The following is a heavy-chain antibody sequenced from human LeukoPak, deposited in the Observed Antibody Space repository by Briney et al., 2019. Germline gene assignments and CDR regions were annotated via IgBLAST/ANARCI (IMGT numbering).Heavy chain of an antibody. CDR3: ARAGYSYGYSAFDI. CDR2: ISSSSSYI. Sequence: GGSLRLSCAASGFTFSSYSMNWVRQAPGKGLEWVSSISSSSSYIYYADSVKGRFTISRDNAKNSLYPQMNSLRAEDTAVYYCARAGYSYGYSAFDIWGQGTMVTVSS. CDR1: GFTFSSYS. V-gene: IGHV3-21*01. J-gene: IGHJ3*02. D-gene: IGHD5-18*01.